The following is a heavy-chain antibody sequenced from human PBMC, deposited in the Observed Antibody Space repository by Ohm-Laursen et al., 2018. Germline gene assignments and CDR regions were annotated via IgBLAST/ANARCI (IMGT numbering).Heavy chain of an antibody. V-gene: IGHV1-8*01. Sequence: ASVKVSYKASGYTFTSYDINWVRQATGQGLEWMGWMNPNSGNTGYAQKFQGRVTMTRNTSISTAYMELSSLRSEDTAVYYCAKDKSTVTTKDAFDIWGQGTMVTVSS. J-gene: IGHJ3*02. CDR2: MNPNSGNT. D-gene: IGHD4-17*01. CDR1: GYTFTSYD. CDR3: AKDKSTVTTKDAFDI.